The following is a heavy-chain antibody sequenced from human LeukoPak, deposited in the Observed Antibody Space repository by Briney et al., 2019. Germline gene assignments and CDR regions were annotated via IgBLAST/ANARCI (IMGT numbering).Heavy chain of an antibody. CDR2: INHSGST. V-gene: IGHV4-34*01. J-gene: IGHJ3*02. CDR3: AKSNGYGLVDI. D-gene: IGHD3-10*01. CDR1: GGSFSGYY. Sequence: SETLSLTCAVYGGSFSGYYWSWIRQPPGKGLEWIGEINHSGSTNYNPSLKSRVTISVDTSKNQFSLKLSPVTAADTAVYYCAKSNGYGLVDIWGQGTMVTVSS.